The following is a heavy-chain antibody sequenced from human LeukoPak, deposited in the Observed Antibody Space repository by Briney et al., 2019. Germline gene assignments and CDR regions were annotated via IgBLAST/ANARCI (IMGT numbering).Heavy chain of an antibody. CDR2: IYTSGST. Sequence: SETLSLTCAVYGGSFSGYYWSWIRQPAGKGLEWIGRIYTSGSTNYNPSLKSRVTISVDTSKNQFSLKLSSVTAADTAVYYCARGRYSSGWYRIDAFDIWGQGTMVTVSS. J-gene: IGHJ3*02. V-gene: IGHV4-59*10. D-gene: IGHD6-19*01. CDR3: ARGRYSSGWYRIDAFDI. CDR1: GGSFSGYY.